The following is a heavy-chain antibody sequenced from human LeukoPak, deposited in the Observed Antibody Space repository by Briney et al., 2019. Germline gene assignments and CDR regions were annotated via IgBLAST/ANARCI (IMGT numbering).Heavy chain of an antibody. CDR1: GGSISSSSYY. CDR2: IYYSGST. V-gene: IGHV4-39*01. CDR3: ARLRDYYYNYMDV. Sequence: SETLSLTCTVSGGSISSSSYYWGWIRQPPGKGLEWIGSIYYSGSTYYSPSLKSRVTISVDTSKIQISLKLNSVTAADTAVYYCARLRDYYYNYMDVWGKGTTVTISS. J-gene: IGHJ6*03.